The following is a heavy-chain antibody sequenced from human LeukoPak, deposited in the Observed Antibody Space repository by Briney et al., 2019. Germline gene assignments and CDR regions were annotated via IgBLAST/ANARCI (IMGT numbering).Heavy chain of an antibody. J-gene: IGHJ4*02. CDR3: AREGGSYNYFDY. V-gene: IGHV3-30-3*01. CDR2: ISYDGSNK. D-gene: IGHD1-26*01. CDR1: GFTFSSYA. Sequence: GGSLRLSCAASGFTFSSYAMHWVRQAPGKGLEWVAVISYDGSNKYYADSVKGRFTISRDNSKNTLYLQMNSLRAEDTAVYYCAREGGSYNYFDYWGQGTLVTVSS.